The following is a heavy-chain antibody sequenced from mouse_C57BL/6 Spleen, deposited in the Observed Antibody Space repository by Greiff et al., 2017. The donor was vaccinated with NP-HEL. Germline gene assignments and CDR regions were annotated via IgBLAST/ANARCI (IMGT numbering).Heavy chain of an antibody. CDR2: IYPGDGDT. Sequence: QVQLQQSGPELVKPGASVKISCKASGYAFSSSWMNWVKQRPGKGLEWIGRIYPGDGDTNYNGKFKGKATLTADKSSSTAYMQLSSLTSEDSAVYFCARAGPRDFDYWGQGTTLTVSS. D-gene: IGHD3-1*01. J-gene: IGHJ2*01. CDR1: GYAFSSSW. CDR3: ARAGPRDFDY. V-gene: IGHV1-82*01.